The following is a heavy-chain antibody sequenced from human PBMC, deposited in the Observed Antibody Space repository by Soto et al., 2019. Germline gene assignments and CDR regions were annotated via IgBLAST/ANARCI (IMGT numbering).Heavy chain of an antibody. Sequence: SQTLSLTCAISGDSVSSDSAAWNWIRQSPSRGLEWLGRTYYRSKWHNDYAESVRSRITITPDTSKNQVSLQLSSVTPEDTAVYYCARKGIAAVEIWGQGTMVTVSS. CDR3: ARKGIAAVEI. J-gene: IGHJ3*02. D-gene: IGHD6-13*01. CDR1: GDSVSSDSAA. CDR2: TYYRSKWHN. V-gene: IGHV6-1*01.